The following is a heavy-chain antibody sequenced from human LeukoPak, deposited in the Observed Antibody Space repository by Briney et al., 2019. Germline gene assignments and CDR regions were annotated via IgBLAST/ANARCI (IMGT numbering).Heavy chain of an antibody. CDR3: ARRGQGYCSSTSCKYYYYYYMDV. V-gene: IGHV1-8*01. D-gene: IGHD2-2*01. Sequence: ASVKVSCKASGYTFTSYDINWVRQATGQGLEWMGRMNPNSGNTGYAQKFQGRVTMTRNTSISTAYMELSSLRSEDTAVYYCARRGQGYCSSTSCKYYYYYYMDVWGKGTTVTVSS. CDR1: GYTFTSYD. J-gene: IGHJ6*03. CDR2: MNPNSGNT.